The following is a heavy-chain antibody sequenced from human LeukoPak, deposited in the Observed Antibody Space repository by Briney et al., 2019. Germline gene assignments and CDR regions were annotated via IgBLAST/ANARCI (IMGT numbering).Heavy chain of an antibody. CDR2: IYHSGSS. CDR1: GGSISSSSYY. D-gene: IGHD3-10*01. CDR3: ARHSSYYGNFDY. J-gene: IGHJ4*02. Sequence: PSETLSLTCTVSGGSISSSSYYWGWIRQPPGKGLEWIGSIYHSGSSYYNPSLKSRGTISVDTSKNQFSLKLSSVTAADTAVYYCARHSSYYGNFDYWGQGTLVTVSS. V-gene: IGHV4-39*01.